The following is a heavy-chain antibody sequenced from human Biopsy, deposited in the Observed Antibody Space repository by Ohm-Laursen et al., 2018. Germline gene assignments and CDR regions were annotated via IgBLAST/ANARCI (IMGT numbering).Heavy chain of an antibody. V-gene: IGHV4-4*07. J-gene: IGHJ3*01. CDR3: ASVVLGPTNDAFDL. D-gene: IGHD3-22*01. Sequence: SETLSLTCNVSGGDINNYYWSWIRQPAGKGLEWIGRIYPGGSTNYNPSLKSRVTMSVDTSKKQLSLGLRPVTAADTAMYYCASVVLGPTNDAFDLWGQGTMVGVSS. CDR2: IYPGGST. CDR1: GGDINNYY.